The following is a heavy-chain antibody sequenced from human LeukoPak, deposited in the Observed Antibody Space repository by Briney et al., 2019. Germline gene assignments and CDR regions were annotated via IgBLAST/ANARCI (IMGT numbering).Heavy chain of an antibody. CDR3: ARPTTSGWYPH. CDR1: GFTFSDYD. J-gene: IGHJ3*01. Sequence: GGSLRLSCAASGFTFSDYDMNWIRQAPGAGLEWVSYITGSSSSKYYADSVKGRFTISRDNAKNSLYLQMNSLRAEDTAVYYCARPTTSGWYPHWGQGTMVTVSS. CDR2: ITGSSSSK. V-gene: IGHV3-48*01. D-gene: IGHD6-19*01.